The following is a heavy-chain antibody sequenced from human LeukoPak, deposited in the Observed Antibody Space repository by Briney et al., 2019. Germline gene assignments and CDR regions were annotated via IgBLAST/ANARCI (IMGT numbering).Heavy chain of an antibody. J-gene: IGHJ4*02. D-gene: IGHD3-10*01. CDR2: INSNGGSA. V-gene: IGHV3-64D*09. CDR1: GFSFSSFA. Sequence: GGSLRLSCSASGFSFSSFAMHWVRQAPGKGLEYVSAINSNGGSAFYADSVKDRFIVSRDNSENTLYLQMSSLRIEDTAVYYCVKGSGKDYYGSGSPRRAFDYWGQGTLVTVSS. CDR3: VKGSGKDYYGSGSPRRAFDY.